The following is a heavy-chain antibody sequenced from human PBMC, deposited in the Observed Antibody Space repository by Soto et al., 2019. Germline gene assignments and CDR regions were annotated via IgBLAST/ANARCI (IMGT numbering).Heavy chain of an antibody. Sequence: GGSLRLSCTASGFIFRSYGMHWVRQAPGKGLEWVAVIWYDGSNTYYADPVKGRFTISRDNSKNTLFLQMNSLRAEDTAVYYCASSAAWGRGTLVTVSS. D-gene: IGHD6-19*01. V-gene: IGHV3-33*01. J-gene: IGHJ5*02. CDR2: IWYDGSNT. CDR3: ASSAA. CDR1: GFIFRSYG.